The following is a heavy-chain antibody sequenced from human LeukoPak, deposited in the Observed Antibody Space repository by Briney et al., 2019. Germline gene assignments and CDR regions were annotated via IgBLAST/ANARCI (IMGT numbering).Heavy chain of an antibody. J-gene: IGHJ6*02. CDR1: GGSISSSY. Sequence: SETLSLTCIVSGGSISSSYWSWIWQPPGKGLEWIGYIFYSGSTDYNPSLKSRVTISVDTSKNQFSLKLSSVTAADTAVYYCTRHGDRSGYSNTFYYDMDVWGQGTTVTVSS. CDR3: TRHGDRSGYSNTFYYDMDV. CDR2: IFYSGST. D-gene: IGHD3-22*01. V-gene: IGHV4-59*08.